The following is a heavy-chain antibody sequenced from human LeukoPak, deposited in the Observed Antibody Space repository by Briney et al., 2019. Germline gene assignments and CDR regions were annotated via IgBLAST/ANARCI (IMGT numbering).Heavy chain of an antibody. Sequence: SETLSLTCTVSGDSISSYYWSWIRQSPGKGLEWMGYIYYNGSTNYSPSLKRRVTISVETAKNQFSLKLVCVTAAATAVYSCGGSGSWSAFDIWGQGTMVSDSS. V-gene: IGHV4-59*01. CDR2: IYYNGST. CDR1: GDSISSYY. D-gene: IGHD1-1*01. J-gene: IGHJ3*02. CDR3: GGSGSWSAFDI.